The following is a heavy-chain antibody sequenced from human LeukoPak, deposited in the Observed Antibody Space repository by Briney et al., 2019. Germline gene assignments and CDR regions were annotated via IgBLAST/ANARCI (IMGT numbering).Heavy chain of an antibody. Sequence: ASVKVSCKASGGTFSSYAISWVRQAPGQGLEWMGGIIPIFGTANYAQKFQGRVTITADESTSTAYMELSSLRSEDTAVYYCAREPITMVRGVPLDYYYMDVWGKGTTVTISS. V-gene: IGHV1-69*13. D-gene: IGHD3-10*01. J-gene: IGHJ6*03. CDR2: IIPIFGTA. CDR3: AREPITMVRGVPLDYYYMDV. CDR1: GGTFSSYA.